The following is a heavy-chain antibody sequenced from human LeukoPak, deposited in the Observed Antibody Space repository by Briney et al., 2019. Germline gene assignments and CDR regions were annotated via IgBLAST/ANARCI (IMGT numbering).Heavy chain of an antibody. V-gene: IGHV4-39*01. D-gene: IGHD6-19*01. CDR2: IYYSGST. CDR1: GGSISSSSYY. J-gene: IGHJ4*02. CDR3: ARHGSGIAVAGTPSYFDY. Sequence: SETLSLTCTVSGGSISSSSYYWGWIRQPPGKGLEWIGSIYYSGSTYYNPSLKSRVTISVDTSKNQFSLKLSFVTAADTAVYYCARHGSGIAVAGTPSYFDYWGQGTLVTVSS.